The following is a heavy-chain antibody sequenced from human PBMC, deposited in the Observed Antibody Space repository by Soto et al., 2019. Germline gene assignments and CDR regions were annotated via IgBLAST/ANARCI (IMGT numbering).Heavy chain of an antibody. D-gene: IGHD5-18*01. CDR2: IYPGDSDT. CDR3: ARSDTAMADAFDI. J-gene: IGHJ3*02. V-gene: IGHV5-51*01. Sequence: PGESLKISCKVSGYSFTSYWIGWVRQMPGKGLEWMGIIYPGDSDTRYSPSFQGQVTISADKSISTAYLQWSSLKASDTAMYYCARSDTAMADAFDIWGQGTMVTVSS. CDR1: GYSFTSYW.